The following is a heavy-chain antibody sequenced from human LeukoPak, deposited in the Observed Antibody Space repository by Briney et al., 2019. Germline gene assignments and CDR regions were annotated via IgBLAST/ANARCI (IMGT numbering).Heavy chain of an antibody. CDR1: GGTFSSYA. V-gene: IGHV1-69*05. CDR2: IIPIFGTA. D-gene: IGHD3-10*01. Sequence: ASVQVSCKASGGTFSSYAISWVRQAPGQGLEWMGGIIPIFGTANYAQKLQGRVTMTTDTSTSTAYMELRSLRSDDTAVYYCAYHYGSGSHYYFDYWGQGTLVTVSS. J-gene: IGHJ4*02. CDR3: AYHYGSGSHYYFDY.